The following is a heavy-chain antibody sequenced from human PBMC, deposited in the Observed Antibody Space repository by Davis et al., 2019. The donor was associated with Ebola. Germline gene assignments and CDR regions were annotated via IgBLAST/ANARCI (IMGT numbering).Heavy chain of an antibody. CDR3: AKDGEGSYYDY. Sequence: GESLKISCAASGLTFSSFAMSWVRQAPGKGLEWVSAISGSGGSTYYADSVKGRFTISRDNSKNTLYLQMNSLRAEDTAVYYCAKDGEGSYYDYWGRGTLVTVSS. V-gene: IGHV3-23*01. D-gene: IGHD3-10*01. J-gene: IGHJ4*02. CDR2: ISGSGGST. CDR1: GLTFSSFA.